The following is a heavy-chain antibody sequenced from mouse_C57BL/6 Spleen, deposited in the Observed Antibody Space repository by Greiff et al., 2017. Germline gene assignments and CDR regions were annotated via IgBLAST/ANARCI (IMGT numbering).Heavy chain of an antibody. CDR3: ARGNWDPDY. J-gene: IGHJ2*01. V-gene: IGHV1-80*01. CDR1: GYAFSSYW. CDR2: IYPGDGDT. D-gene: IGHD4-1*01. Sequence: QVHVQQSGAELVKPGASVKISCKASGYAFSSYWMNWVKQRPGKGLEWIGQIYPGDGDTNYNGKFKGKATLTADKSSSTAYMQRSSRTAEDAAVYFCARGNWDPDYWGQGTTLTVSS.